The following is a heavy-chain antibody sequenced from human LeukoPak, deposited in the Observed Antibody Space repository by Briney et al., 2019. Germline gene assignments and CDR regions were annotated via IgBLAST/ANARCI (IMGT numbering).Heavy chain of an antibody. D-gene: IGHD6-19*01. CDR1: GVTSTSYR. J-gene: IGHJ5*02. CDR2: KKQYGSER. Sequence: VGSLRLSCAASGVTSTSYRMSWVRQAPGKGLGWSANKKQYGSERYSVDSVKRRFHISRDNATVSLYLQMDSLRAGGPAVCYCAREEEQCWFDPWGQGTLVTVSS. CDR3: AREEEQCWFDP. V-gene: IGHV3-7*01.